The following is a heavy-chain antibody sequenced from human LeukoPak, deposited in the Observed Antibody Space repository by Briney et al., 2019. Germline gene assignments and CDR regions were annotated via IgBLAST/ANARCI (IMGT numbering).Heavy chain of an antibody. Sequence: PGGSLRLSCAASGFTVRSNYMSWVRQTPGKGLEWVSIFYGGGSTYYADSVKGRFTISRDNFKNTLYLQMNSLRAEDTAVYYCARVGAVGGVFRAFDFWGLGTMVTVSS. CDR2: FYGGGST. CDR1: GFTVRSNY. D-gene: IGHD3-16*01. V-gene: IGHV3-66*01. CDR3: ARVGAVGGVFRAFDF. J-gene: IGHJ3*01.